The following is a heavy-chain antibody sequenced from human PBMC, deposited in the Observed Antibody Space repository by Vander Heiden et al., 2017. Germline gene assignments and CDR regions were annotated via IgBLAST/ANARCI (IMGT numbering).Heavy chain of an antibody. Sequence: QVQLVESGGGVVQPGRSLRLSCAASGFTCSSYGMHWVRQAPGEGLEWVAVVSKDGSNIYYADSVKGRFTISRDNSKNTLSLQMNSLRAEDTAVYYCAKPRFSRSGWSTGGFDFWGQGTLVTVSS. D-gene: IGHD6-19*01. J-gene: IGHJ4*02. V-gene: IGHV3-30*18. CDR1: GFTCSSYG. CDR2: VSKDGSNI. CDR3: AKPRFSRSGWSTGGFDF.